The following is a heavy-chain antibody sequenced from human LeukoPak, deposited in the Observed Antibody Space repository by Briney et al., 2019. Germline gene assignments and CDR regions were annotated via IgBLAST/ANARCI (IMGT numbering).Heavy chain of an antibody. V-gene: IGHV3-23*01. CDR3: AKGGLWFGELSPPYYYYMDV. CDR1: AFTFSSYA. D-gene: IGHD3-10*01. J-gene: IGHJ6*03. CDR2: ISGSGGST. Sequence: PGGSLRLSCAASAFTFSSYAMSWVRQAPGKGLEWVSAISGSGGSTYYADSVKGRFTISRDNSKNTLYLQMNSLRAEDTAVYYCAKGGLWFGELSPPYYYYMDVWGEGTTVTVSS.